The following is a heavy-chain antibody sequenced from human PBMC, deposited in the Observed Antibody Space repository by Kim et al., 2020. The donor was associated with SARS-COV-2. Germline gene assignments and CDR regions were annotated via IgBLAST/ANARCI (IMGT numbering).Heavy chain of an antibody. CDR3: ARDHREWVQYTATWYSDR. Sequence: SETLSLTCTVSGGPISSYYWSWIRQPPGKGLEWIGYIYYSGSTNYNPSLKSRGTISVDTYRNQFSLKLSSVTAADTAAYYCARDHREWVQYTATWYSDR. CDR2: IYYSGST. D-gene: IGHD1-1*01. J-gene: IGHJ2*01. V-gene: IGHV4-59*01. CDR1: GGPISSYY.